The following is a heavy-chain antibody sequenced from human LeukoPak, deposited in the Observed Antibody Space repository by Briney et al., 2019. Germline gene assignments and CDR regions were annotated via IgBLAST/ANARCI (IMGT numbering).Heavy chain of an antibody. CDR3: TRQKLAHGRVDWFGP. CDR1: GGSISGSTYY. CDR2: IHYSGTT. Sequence: SETLSLTCTFSGGSISGSTYYWGWIRQPPGKGLEWIGSIHYSGTTYYNPSLKSRVTISVDTSKNQFSLKLSSVTAADTAVYYCTRQKLAHGRVDWFGPWGQVTLVTVSP. J-gene: IGHJ5*02. D-gene: IGHD1-7*01. V-gene: IGHV4-39*01.